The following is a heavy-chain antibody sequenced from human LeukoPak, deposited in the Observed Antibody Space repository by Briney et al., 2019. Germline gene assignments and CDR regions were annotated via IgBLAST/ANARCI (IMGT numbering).Heavy chain of an antibody. J-gene: IGHJ5*02. CDR1: GGSISSYY. CDR2: IYYSGST. D-gene: IGHD4-17*01. V-gene: IGHV4-59*08. Sequence: SETLSLTCTVSGGSISSYYWSWIRQPPGKGLEWIGYIYYSGSTNYNPSLKSRVNISVDTSKKQFSLKLSSVTAADTAVYYCARLVWTTVITGWFDPWGRGTLVTVS. CDR3: ARLVWTTVITGWFDP.